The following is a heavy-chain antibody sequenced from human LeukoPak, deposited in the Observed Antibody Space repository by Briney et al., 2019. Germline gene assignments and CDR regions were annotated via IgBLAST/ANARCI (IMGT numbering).Heavy chain of an antibody. D-gene: IGHD3-22*01. V-gene: IGHV1-69*05. CDR2: IIPIFGTA. CDR3: ARHYYYDSSGYYYDAFDI. J-gene: IGHJ3*02. CDR1: GGTFSSYA. Sequence: PGSSVKVSCKASGGTFSSYAISWVRQAPGQGLEWMGRIIPIFGTANYAQKFQGRVTITTDESTSTAYMELSSLRSEDTAVYYCARHYYYDSSGYYYDAFDIWGQGTMVTVSS.